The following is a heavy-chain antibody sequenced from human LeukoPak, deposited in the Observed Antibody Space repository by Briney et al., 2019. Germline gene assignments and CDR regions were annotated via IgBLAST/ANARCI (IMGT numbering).Heavy chain of an antibody. Sequence: PGGSLRLSCAASGFTFSSYAMSWVRQAPGKGLEWVSVISGSGASTYYADSVKGRFTTSRDNSKNTLYLQMNSLRAEDTAVYYCARDKGGYYPFEAFDIWGQGTMVTVSS. J-gene: IGHJ3*02. CDR2: ISGSGAST. D-gene: IGHD3-22*01. CDR3: ARDKGGYYPFEAFDI. CDR1: GFTFSSYA. V-gene: IGHV3-23*01.